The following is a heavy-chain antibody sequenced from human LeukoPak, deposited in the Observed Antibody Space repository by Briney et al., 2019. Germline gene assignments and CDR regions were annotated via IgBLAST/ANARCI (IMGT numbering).Heavy chain of an antibody. CDR1: GYTFTSYD. J-gene: IGHJ4*02. CDR2: MNPNSGNT. V-gene: IGHV1-8*03. CDR3: ARSGAAAGFGFDY. Sequence: ASVKVSCKASGYTFTSYDINWVQQATGQGLEWMGWMNPNSGNTGYAQKFQGRVTITRNTSISTAYMELSSLRSEDTAVYYCARSGAAAGFGFDYWGQGTLVTVSS. D-gene: IGHD6-13*01.